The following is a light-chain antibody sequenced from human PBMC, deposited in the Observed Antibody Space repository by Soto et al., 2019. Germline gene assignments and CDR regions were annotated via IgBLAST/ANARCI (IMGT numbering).Light chain of an antibody. CDR1: QSVSSSY. Sequence: EIVLTQSPGTLSLSPGERATLSCRASQSVSSSYLAWYQQKPGQAPRLLIYRTSNRATGIPDRFSGSGSGTDFTLTISRLEREDFAVYWCQQYDSSPRTFGQGTKVEIK. J-gene: IGKJ1*01. V-gene: IGKV3-20*01. CDR3: QQYDSSPRT. CDR2: RTS.